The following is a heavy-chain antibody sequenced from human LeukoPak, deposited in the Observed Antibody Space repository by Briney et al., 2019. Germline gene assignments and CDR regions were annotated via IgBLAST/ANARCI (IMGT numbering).Heavy chain of an antibody. CDR3: ARWYYDILTGAGGMDY. CDR2: INHSVST. V-gene: IGHV4-34*01. Sequence: PSETLSLTCAVYGGSFSGYYWSWIRQPPGKGLEWIGEINHSVSTNYNPSLKSRVTISVDTYKNQCSLKLSSVTAADTAVYYCARWYYDILTGAGGMDYWGQGTLVTVSS. D-gene: IGHD3-9*01. J-gene: IGHJ4*02. CDR1: GGSFSGYY.